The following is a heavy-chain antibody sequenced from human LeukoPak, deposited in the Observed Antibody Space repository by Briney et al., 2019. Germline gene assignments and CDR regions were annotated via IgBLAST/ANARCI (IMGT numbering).Heavy chain of an antibody. J-gene: IGHJ4*02. CDR3: ARRSGTGRSPYYFDY. Sequence: ASVKVSCKASGYTFTSYDINWVRQATGQELEWMGWMNPNSGNTGYAQKFQGRVTMTRNTSISTAYMELSSLTSKDTAVYYCARRSGTGRSPYYFDYWGQGTLVTVST. D-gene: IGHD3-3*01. CDR1: GYTFTSYD. CDR2: MNPNSGNT. V-gene: IGHV1-8*01.